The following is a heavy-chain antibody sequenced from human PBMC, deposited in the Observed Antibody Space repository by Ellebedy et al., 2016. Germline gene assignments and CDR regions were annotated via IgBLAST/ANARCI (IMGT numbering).Heavy chain of an antibody. V-gene: IGHV3-23*01. D-gene: IGHD2-15*01. Sequence: GESLKISXAASGFTFSSYAMSWVRQAPGKGPEWVSAISGSGGSTYYADSVKGRFTISRDNSKNTLYLQMNSLRAEDTAVYYCAKDRPKDIVVVVAATPPPTKWGQGTLVTVSS. CDR3: AKDRPKDIVVVVAATPPPTK. CDR1: GFTFSSYA. J-gene: IGHJ4*02. CDR2: ISGSGGST.